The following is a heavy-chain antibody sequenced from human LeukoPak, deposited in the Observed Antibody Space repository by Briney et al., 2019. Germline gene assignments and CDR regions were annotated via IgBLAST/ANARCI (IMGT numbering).Heavy chain of an antibody. CDR2: INPNSGGS. CDR1: GYTFTDYY. D-gene: IGHD5-24*01. CDR3: ARLSLEMGFDL. Sequence: ASVKVSCKASGYTFTDYYMHWVRQAPGQGLEWMGWINPNSGGSKYAQKFQGRVTMTRDTSISTAYMELSRLGSDDTAVYYCARLSLEMGFDLWGRGTLVTVSS. V-gene: IGHV1-2*02. J-gene: IGHJ2*01.